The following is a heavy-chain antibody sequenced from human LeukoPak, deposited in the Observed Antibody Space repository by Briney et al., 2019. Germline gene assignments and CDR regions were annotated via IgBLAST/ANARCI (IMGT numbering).Heavy chain of an antibody. D-gene: IGHD2-2*01. Sequence: ASVKVSCKASGYTFTGYYMHWVRQAPGQGLEWMGWINPNSAGTNYAQTFQGRVTMTRARAISTANMELSRLRSDDTAVYYCARAPSLGYCSSNSCHGAFDIWGQGTMVTVSS. J-gene: IGHJ3*02. CDR1: GYTFTGYY. CDR3: ARAPSLGYCSSNSCHGAFDI. CDR2: INPNSAGT. V-gene: IGHV1-2*02.